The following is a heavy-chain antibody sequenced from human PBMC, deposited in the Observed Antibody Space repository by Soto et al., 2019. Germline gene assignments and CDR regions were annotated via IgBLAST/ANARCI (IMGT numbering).Heavy chain of an antibody. CDR3: AGYRSSSICPEDRYFPLEV. D-gene: IGHD2-2*01. V-gene: IGHV4-59*13. CDR1: VESIYTYS. CDR2: KSDGGST. Sequence: TLFLTCTVSVESIYTYSFNWIWESPGKGLEWIGCKSDGGSTNYSLSPKPRVTISVDTSKKQVSPKLSSVSAPDTARYFCAGYRSSSICPEDRYFPLEVWGQGTTVTAS. J-gene: IGHJ6*02.